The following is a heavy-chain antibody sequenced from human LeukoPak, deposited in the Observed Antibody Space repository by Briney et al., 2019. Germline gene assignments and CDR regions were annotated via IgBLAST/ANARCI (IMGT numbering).Heavy chain of an antibody. Sequence: GSLRLSCAASGLTVSSNCVTWVRQPPGKGLEWIGSIYYSGSTYYNPSLKSRVTISIDTSKNQFSLKLSSVTAADTAVYYCARCTYYDFWSGYYTPHYYYGMDVWGQGTTVTVSS. CDR3: ARCTYYDFWSGYYTPHYYYGMDV. CDR2: IYYSGST. CDR1: GLTVSSNC. V-gene: IGHV4-39*01. J-gene: IGHJ6*02. D-gene: IGHD3-3*01.